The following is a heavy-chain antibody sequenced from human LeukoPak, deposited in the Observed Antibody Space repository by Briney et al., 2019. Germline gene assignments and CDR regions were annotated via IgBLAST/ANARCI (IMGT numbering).Heavy chain of an antibody. D-gene: IGHD1-7*01. V-gene: IGHV4-4*02. Sequence: SETLSLTCAVSGDSFSSRNWWSWVRQPPGKGLEWIGEIYYSGSTNYNPSLKSRVTISLDKSKNQFSLKLNSVTAADTAVYYCARGTGTTRFDYWGQGTLVTVSS. CDR1: GDSFSSRNW. CDR3: ARGTGTTRFDY. J-gene: IGHJ4*02. CDR2: IYYSGST.